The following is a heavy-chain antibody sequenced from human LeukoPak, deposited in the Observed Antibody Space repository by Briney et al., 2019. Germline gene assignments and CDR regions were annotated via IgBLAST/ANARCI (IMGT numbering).Heavy chain of an antibody. Sequence: PGGPLRLPCAVPGLTFTDYWLNWVRQAPGKGLEWVASIRQDGSEKTYVDSVKGRFTISRDNTKNSLSLQVNSLRVEDTAVYYCARDGTAAGLYFDLWGQGTLVTVSS. CDR3: ARDGTAAGLYFDL. V-gene: IGHV3-7*01. D-gene: IGHD6-13*01. CDR2: IRQDGSEK. CDR1: GLTFTDYW. J-gene: IGHJ4*01.